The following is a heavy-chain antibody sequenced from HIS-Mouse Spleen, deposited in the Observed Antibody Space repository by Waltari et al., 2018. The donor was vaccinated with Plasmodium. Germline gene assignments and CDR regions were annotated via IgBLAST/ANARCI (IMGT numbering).Heavy chain of an antibody. CDR3: ASSWYWYFDL. D-gene: IGHD6-13*01. CDR2: IKQDGSEK. J-gene: IGHJ2*01. CDR1: ASPFSSYW. V-gene: IGHV3-7*01. Sequence: EVQLVASGGGLVQPGGSLSLLCAAPASPFSSYWMSWVRQAPGKGREWVANIKQDGSEKYYVDSVKGRFTISRDNAKNSLYLQMNSLRAEDTAVYYCASSWYWYFDLWGRGTLVTVSS.